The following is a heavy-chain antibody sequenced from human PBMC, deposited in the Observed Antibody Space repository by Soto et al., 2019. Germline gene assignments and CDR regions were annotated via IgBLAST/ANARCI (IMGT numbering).Heavy chain of an antibody. CDR3: ARDTCSGGSCYLGGFDT. Sequence: PGGSLRLSCAASGFTFSRDGMSWVRQAPGKGLEWVSLITDNGGSTYYADSVKGRFTISRDNTKNTLFLQMNSLRAEDTAVYYCARDTCSGGSCYLGGFDTWGQGTLVTVSS. J-gene: IGHJ5*02. V-gene: IGHV3-23*01. D-gene: IGHD2-15*01. CDR1: GFTFSRDG. CDR2: ITDNGGST.